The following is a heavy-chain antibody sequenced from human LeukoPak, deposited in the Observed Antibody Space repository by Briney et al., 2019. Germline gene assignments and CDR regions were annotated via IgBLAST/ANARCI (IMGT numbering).Heavy chain of an antibody. CDR3: ARNTYYDFWSGYGI. D-gene: IGHD3-3*01. V-gene: IGHV4-30-2*01. CDR2: IYHSGST. CDR1: GGSISSGGYY. Sequence: SETLSLTCTVSGGSISSGGYYWSWIWQPPGKGLEWIGYIYHSGSTYYNPSLKSRVTISVDRSKNQFSLKLSSVTAADTAVYYCARNTYYDFWSGYGIWGQGTMVTVSS. J-gene: IGHJ3*02.